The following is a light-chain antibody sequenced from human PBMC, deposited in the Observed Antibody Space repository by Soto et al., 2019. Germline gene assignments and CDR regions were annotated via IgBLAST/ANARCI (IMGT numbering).Light chain of an antibody. CDR2: DAS. J-gene: IGKJ1*01. CDR3: QQYDTYPWT. CDR1: QRMSAW. V-gene: IGKV1-5*01. Sequence: DIEMTQSPTTLSASVGDRVITTCRASQRMSAWLAWYQQKPGKAPKLLIYDASSLENGVPSRFSGSGSGTEFTLTISSLQPDDFATYYCQQYDTYPWTFGQGTKVDIK.